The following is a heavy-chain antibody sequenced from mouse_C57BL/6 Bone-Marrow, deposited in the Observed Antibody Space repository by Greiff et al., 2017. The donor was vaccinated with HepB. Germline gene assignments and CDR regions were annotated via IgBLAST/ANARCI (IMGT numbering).Heavy chain of an antibody. CDR1: GYTFTSYW. D-gene: IGHD1-1*01. J-gene: IGHJ4*01. Sequence: VQLQQPGAELVMPGASVKLSCKASGYTFTSYWMHWVKQRPGQGLEWIGEIDPSDSYTDYNQKFKGKSTLTVDKSSSTAYMQLSSLTSEDSAVYYCARFDYGSSCGDYAMDYWGQGTSVTVSS. V-gene: IGHV1-69*01. CDR2: IDPSDSYT. CDR3: ARFDYGSSCGDYAMDY.